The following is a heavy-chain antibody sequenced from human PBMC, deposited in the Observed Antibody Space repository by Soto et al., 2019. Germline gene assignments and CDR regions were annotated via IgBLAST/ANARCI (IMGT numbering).Heavy chain of an antibody. D-gene: IGHD6-13*01. Sequence: QVQLMESGGGVVQPGRSLRLSWVASGFIFSSYGMHWVRQAPGKWLEWVAVVWFDGSNEFYADSVKGRFTISRDNSKKTLFLQMNSLRAEDTAVYYCAKMVGVSVAAAGFDLWGQGTLVTVSS. CDR2: VWFDGSNE. CDR1: GFIFSSYG. CDR3: AKMVGVSVAAAGFDL. V-gene: IGHV3-33*06. J-gene: IGHJ4*02.